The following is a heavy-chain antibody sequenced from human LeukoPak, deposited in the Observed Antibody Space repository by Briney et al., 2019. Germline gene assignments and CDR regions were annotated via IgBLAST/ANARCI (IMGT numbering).Heavy chain of an antibody. J-gene: IGHJ6*03. CDR1: GGSISSYY. CDR3: AREKITMVRGVIITGPAPGYYYYMDV. V-gene: IGHV4-4*07. D-gene: IGHD3-10*01. Sequence: SETLSLTCTVSGGSISSYYWSWIRQPAGKGLEWIGRIYTSGSTNYNPSLKSRVTISVDTSKNQFSLKLSSVTAADTAVYYCAREKITMVRGVIITGPAPGYYYYMDVWGKGTTVTISS. CDR2: IYTSGST.